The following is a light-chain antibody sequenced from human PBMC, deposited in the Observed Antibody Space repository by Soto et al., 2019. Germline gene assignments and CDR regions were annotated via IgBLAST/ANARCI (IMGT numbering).Light chain of an antibody. Sequence: AIQLTQSPSSLSASVGDRVNITCRASQGISSALAWYQQKPGKGPNLLIYHASSLESGVPSRFSGSGSGTDFTLTISSLQPEDFATYYCQQFNSYPYTFGQGTKLEIK. CDR3: QQFNSYPYT. V-gene: IGKV1-13*02. J-gene: IGKJ2*01. CDR2: HAS. CDR1: QGISSA.